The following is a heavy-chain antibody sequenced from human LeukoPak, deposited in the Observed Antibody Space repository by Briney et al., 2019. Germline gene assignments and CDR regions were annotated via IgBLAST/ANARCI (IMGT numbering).Heavy chain of an antibody. CDR1: GYTFTSYG. D-gene: IGHD3-10*01. Sequence: AASVKVSCKASGYTFTSYGISWVRQAPGQGLEWMGWISAYNGNTNYAQKLQGRVIITTDTSTSTAYMELRSLRSDDTAVYYCARDPMVRGVRERFDPWGQGTLVTVSS. CDR3: ARDPMVRGVRERFDP. CDR2: ISAYNGNT. J-gene: IGHJ5*02. V-gene: IGHV1-18*01.